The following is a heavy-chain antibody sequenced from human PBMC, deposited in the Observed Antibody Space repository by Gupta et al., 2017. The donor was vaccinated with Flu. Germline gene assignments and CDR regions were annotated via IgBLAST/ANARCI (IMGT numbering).Heavy chain of an antibody. Sequence: LQLQESGPGLVKPSETLSLTCTVSGGSISSSSYYWGWIRQPPGKGLEWIGSIYYSGGTYYNPSLKSRVTISVDTSKNQFSLKLSSVTAADTAVYYCARQITIFEVPFDYWGQGTLVTVSS. J-gene: IGHJ4*02. V-gene: IGHV4-39*01. CDR3: ARQITIFEVPFDY. CDR2: IYYSGGT. D-gene: IGHD3-3*01. CDR1: GGSISSSSYY.